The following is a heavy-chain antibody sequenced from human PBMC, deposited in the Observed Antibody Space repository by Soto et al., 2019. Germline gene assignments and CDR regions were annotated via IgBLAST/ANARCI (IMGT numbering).Heavy chain of an antibody. CDR2: INHSGST. CDR3: ARAVKQLRGAFDI. CDR1: GGSFSGYY. J-gene: IGHJ3*02. D-gene: IGHD6-6*01. V-gene: IGHV4-34*01. Sequence: SETLSLTCAVYGGSFSGYYWSWIRQPPGKGLEWIGEINHSGSTNYNPSLKSRVTISVDTSKNQFSLKLSSVTAADTAVYYCARAVKQLRGAFDIWGQGTMVTVSS.